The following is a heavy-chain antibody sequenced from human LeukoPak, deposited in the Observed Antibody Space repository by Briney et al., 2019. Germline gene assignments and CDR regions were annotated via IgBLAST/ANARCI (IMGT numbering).Heavy chain of an antibody. Sequence: GGSLRLSCAASGFTFSSYSMNWVRQAPGKGLEWVSSISSSSSYIYYADSVKGRFTISRDNAKNSLYLQMNSLRAEDTAVYYCARDEGGTFWSGYWSNWFDPWGQETLVTVSS. CDR3: ARDEGGTFWSGYWSNWFDP. V-gene: IGHV3-21*01. CDR2: ISSSSSYI. CDR1: GFTFSSYS. J-gene: IGHJ5*02. D-gene: IGHD3-3*01.